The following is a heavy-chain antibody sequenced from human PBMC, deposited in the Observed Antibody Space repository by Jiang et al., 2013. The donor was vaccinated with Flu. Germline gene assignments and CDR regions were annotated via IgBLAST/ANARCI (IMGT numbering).Heavy chain of an antibody. CDR2: VQYDGSNK. CDR3: HTSDY. D-gene: IGHD2-2*02. Sequence: VQLVESGGGVVQPGGSLRLSCTASGFTFNTYGMHWVRQAPGKGLEWVAFVQYDGSNKYYADSVKGRFTISRDNSKNTLYLQMNSLRAEDTAVYYCHTSDYWGQGTLVTVSS. V-gene: IGHV3-30*02. J-gene: IGHJ4*02. CDR1: GFTFNTYG.